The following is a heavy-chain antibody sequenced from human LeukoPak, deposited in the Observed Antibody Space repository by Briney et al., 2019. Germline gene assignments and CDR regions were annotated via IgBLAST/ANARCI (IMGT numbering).Heavy chain of an antibody. J-gene: IGHJ4*02. V-gene: IGHV3-9*01. D-gene: IGHD4-17*01. CDR3: AKGLREALDY. CDR1: GFTFDDYA. Sequence: GGSLRLSCVASGFTFDDYAMHWVRQAPGKGLEWVSGISWNSGSIGYADSVKGRFTISRDNAKNSLYLQMNSLRAEDTALYYCAKGLREALDYWGQGTLVTVSS. CDR2: ISWNSGSI.